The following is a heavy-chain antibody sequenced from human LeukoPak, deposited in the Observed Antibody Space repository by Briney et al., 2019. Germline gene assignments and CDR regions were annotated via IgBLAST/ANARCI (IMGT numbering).Heavy chain of an antibody. V-gene: IGHV3-9*03. CDR2: ISWNSGDL. CDR1: GFTFENSA. J-gene: IGHJ3*02. CDR3: ARRSGDRAFDI. Sequence: GGSLRLSCAASGFTFENSAMHWVRQAPGKGLEWVSGISWNSGDLIYADSVKGRSTISRDNAKNSLYLQMNSLRLEDMALYYCARRSGDRAFDIWGQGTMVTVSS. D-gene: IGHD3-10*01.